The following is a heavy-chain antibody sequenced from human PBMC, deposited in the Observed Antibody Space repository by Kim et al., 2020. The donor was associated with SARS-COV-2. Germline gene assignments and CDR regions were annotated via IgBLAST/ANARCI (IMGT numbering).Heavy chain of an antibody. V-gene: IGHV3-21*01. CDR1: GFTFSSYS. CDR3: ARVGAEAGLGYDY. D-gene: IGHD6-19*01. J-gene: IGHJ4*02. CDR2: IGSTTLYI. Sequence: GGSLRLSCVASGFTFSSYSMNWVRQAPGKGLEWVSSIGSTTLYIYYADSVKGRFTVSRDNAKNSMYLQMNSLRADDTAVYYCARVGAEAGLGYDYWGQGTLVTVSS.